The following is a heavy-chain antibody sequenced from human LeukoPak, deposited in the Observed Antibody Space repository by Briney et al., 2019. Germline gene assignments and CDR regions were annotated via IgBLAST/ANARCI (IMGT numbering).Heavy chain of an antibody. J-gene: IGHJ4*02. CDR1: GFRFDTYA. V-gene: IGHV3-9*01. CDR3: AKDIGPLTYYYDTSGYPGAFDY. D-gene: IGHD3-22*01. CDR2: VSWNSAYI. Sequence: GGSLRLSCAASGFRFDTYAMHWVRQAPGKGLEWVSGVSWNSAYIVYADSVKGRFTISRDNAKNSLYLQMNSLRPEDTALYYCAKDIGPLTYYYDTSGYPGAFDYWGQGTLVTVSS.